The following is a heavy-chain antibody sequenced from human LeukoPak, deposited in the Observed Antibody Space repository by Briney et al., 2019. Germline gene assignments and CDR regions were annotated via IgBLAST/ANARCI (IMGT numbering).Heavy chain of an antibody. CDR2: ISGSGGST. Sequence: GGSLRLSCAASGFTFSSYAMSWVRQAPGKGLEWVSAISGSGGSTYYADSVKGRFTISRDNSKNTLYLQMNSLRAEDTAVYYCARGGNWNDDGAYYFDYWGQGTLVTVSS. CDR3: ARGGNWNDDGAYYFDY. CDR1: GFTFSSYA. D-gene: IGHD1-1*01. J-gene: IGHJ4*02. V-gene: IGHV3-23*01.